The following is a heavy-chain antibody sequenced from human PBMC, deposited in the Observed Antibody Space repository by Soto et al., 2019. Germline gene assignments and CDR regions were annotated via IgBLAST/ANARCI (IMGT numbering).Heavy chain of an antibody. CDR3: ARPTGYISEWYYFDL. D-gene: IGHD6-13*01. J-gene: IGHJ4*02. Sequence: ASVKVSCKASGYTFTGYYMHWVRQAPGQGFEWMGRISPKSGGTNYAQKFQGRVTMTWDTSLNTAYMELSSLISEDTAVYYCARPTGYISEWYYFDLWGQGTLVTVSS. CDR1: GYTFTGYY. V-gene: IGHV1-2*02. CDR2: ISPKSGGT.